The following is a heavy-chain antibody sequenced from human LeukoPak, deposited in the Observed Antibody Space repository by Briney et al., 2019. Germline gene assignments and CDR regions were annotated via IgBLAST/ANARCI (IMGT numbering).Heavy chain of an antibody. J-gene: IGHJ4*02. CDR1: GYPFTGYY. D-gene: IGHD2-2*01. Sequence: ASVKVSCKASGYPFTGYYLHWVRQAPGQGLEWMGWINPNSGFTDYAQKFQGRVTMTRDTSISTAYMELSRLRSDDTAVYYCARLADCSSSSCRSFDYWGQGTLVTVSS. CDR3: ARLADCSSSSCRSFDY. CDR2: INPNSGFT. V-gene: IGHV1-2*02.